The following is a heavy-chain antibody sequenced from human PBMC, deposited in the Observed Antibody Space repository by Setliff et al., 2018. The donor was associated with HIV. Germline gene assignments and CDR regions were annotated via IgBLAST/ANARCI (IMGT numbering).Heavy chain of an antibody. CDR1: GGTFNNYA. J-gene: IGHJ4*02. CDR2: ISAYSGNT. V-gene: IGHV1-18*03. Sequence: ASVKVSCKSSGGTFNNYAISWVRQAPGQGLEWMGWISAYSGNTHYAQRLQDRVTMTTDTSTSTAYMDLRSLRSDDMAVYYCARHPSGWYGDYFFDYWGQGTLVTVSS. D-gene: IGHD4-17*01. CDR3: ARHPSGWYGDYFFDY.